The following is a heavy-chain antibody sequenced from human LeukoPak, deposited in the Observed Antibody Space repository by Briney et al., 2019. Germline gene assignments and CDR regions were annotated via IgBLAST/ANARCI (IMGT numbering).Heavy chain of an antibody. V-gene: IGHV3-49*04. CDR1: GFTFGDYA. CDR2: IRSKTYGATT. D-gene: IGHD3-3*01. J-gene: IGHJ4*02. CDR3: TREVFGVVSDEETFDF. Sequence: GGSLRLSCTASGFTFGDYAMSWVRQAPGKGLEWIGFIRSKTYGATTEYAASVKGRFTISRDDSKSIAYLQMNSLKTEDTAVYYCTREVFGVVSDEETFDFWGQGTLVTVSS.